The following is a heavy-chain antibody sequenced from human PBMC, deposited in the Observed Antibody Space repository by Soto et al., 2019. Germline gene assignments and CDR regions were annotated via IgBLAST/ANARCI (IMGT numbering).Heavy chain of an antibody. J-gene: IGHJ4*02. CDR1: GGSFSGYY. CDR2: INHSGST. Sequence: SETLSLTCAVYGGSFSGYYWSWIRQPPGKGLEWIGEINHSGSTNYNPSLKSRVTISVDTSKNQFSLKLSSVTAADTAVYYCARAGRQWRREYYFDYWGQGTLVTVSS. V-gene: IGHV4-34*01. CDR3: ARAGRQWRREYYFDY. D-gene: IGHD6-19*01.